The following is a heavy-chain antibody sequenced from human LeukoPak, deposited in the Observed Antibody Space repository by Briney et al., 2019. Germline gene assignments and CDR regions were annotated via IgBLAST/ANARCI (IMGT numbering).Heavy chain of an antibody. J-gene: IGHJ4*02. CDR1: GFTFSNDW. V-gene: IGHV3-7*01. Sequence: GGSLRLSCAASGFTFSNDWMSWVRQAPGKGLEWVANIKQDGSEKYYVDSVKGRFTISRDNAKNSVYLQMNSLRAEDTAVYYCARVSPDETGYCSGGSCYGGFEGHGLFDYWGQGTLVTVSS. D-gene: IGHD2-15*01. CDR3: ARVSPDETGYCSGGSCYGGFEGHGLFDY. CDR2: IKQDGSEK.